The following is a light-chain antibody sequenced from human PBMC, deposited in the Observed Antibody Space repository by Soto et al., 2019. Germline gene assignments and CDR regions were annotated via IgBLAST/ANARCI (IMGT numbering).Light chain of an antibody. Sequence: DIQMTQSPSSVSASVGDRVTITCRASQGIGSWVAWYQQKPGKAPNLLIYAASSLQSGVPSRFSGSGSGTEFTLTISSLQPEDFATYYCQQADTFPLTFGGGTKVEI. V-gene: IGKV1-12*01. J-gene: IGKJ4*01. CDR1: QGIGSW. CDR3: QQADTFPLT. CDR2: AAS.